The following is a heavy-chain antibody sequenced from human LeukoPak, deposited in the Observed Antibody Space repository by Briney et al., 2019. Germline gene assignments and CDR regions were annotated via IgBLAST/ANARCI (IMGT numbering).Heavy chain of an antibody. J-gene: IGHJ4*02. CDR2: INPSGGST. Sequence: GASVKVSCKASGYTFTSYYMHWVRQAPGQGLEWMGIINPSGGSTIYAQIFQGRVTMTRDTTTSTVYMELSRLRSEDTAVYYCARANCSSTSCAPDYWGQGMLVTVSS. CDR3: ARANCSSTSCAPDY. D-gene: IGHD2-2*01. V-gene: IGHV1-46*01. CDR1: GYTFTSYY.